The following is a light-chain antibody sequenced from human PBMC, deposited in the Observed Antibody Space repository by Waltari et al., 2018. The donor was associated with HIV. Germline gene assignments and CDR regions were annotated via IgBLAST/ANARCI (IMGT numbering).Light chain of an antibody. CDR3: QQVNDWAT. J-gene: IGKJ4*01. CDR2: GAS. Sequence: VMTQSPGPLSVSLVGRPTFPCTASQSLSDNLVWDQQKPGQAARSRIYGASSRATGIPARFSGMGSETDFTLTISSLQSEDSAVYYWQQVNDWATFGGGTTVHIK. CDR1: QSLSDN. V-gene: IGKV3-15*01.